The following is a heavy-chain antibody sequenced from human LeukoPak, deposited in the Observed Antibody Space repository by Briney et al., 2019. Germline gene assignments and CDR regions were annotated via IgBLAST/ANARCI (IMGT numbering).Heavy chain of an antibody. J-gene: IGHJ6*02. D-gene: IGHD3-9*01. CDR2: INHSGST. CDR3: ARDPVLRYFDWSRTRCYYGMDV. V-gene: IGHV4-34*01. CDR1: GGSFSGYY. Sequence: SETLSLTCAVSGGSFSGYYWSWIRQPPGKGLEWIGEINHSGSTNYNPSLKSRVTISVDTSKNQFSLKLSSVTAADTAVYYCARDPVLRYFDWSRTRCYYGMDVWGQGTTVTVSS.